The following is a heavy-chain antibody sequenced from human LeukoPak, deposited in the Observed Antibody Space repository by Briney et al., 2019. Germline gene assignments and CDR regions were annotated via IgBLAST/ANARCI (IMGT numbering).Heavy chain of an antibody. Sequence: GGSLRLSCAASGFTFSSYDMHWVRQAPGKGLEWVAFIRYDGSNKYYADSVKGRFTISRDNSKNTLYLQMNSLRAEDTAAYYCAILLWFGDYFDYWGQGTLVTVSS. CDR1: GFTFSSYD. D-gene: IGHD3-10*01. CDR3: AILLWFGDYFDY. V-gene: IGHV3-30*02. J-gene: IGHJ4*02. CDR2: IRYDGSNK.